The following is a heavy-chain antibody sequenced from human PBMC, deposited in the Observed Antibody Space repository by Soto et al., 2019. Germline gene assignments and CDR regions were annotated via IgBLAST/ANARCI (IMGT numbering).Heavy chain of an antibody. J-gene: IGHJ3*02. V-gene: IGHV3-23*01. CDR2: ISGSGGST. D-gene: IGHD3-10*01. CDR3: AKWLGPLDFAFDS. Sequence: EVQLLESGGGLVQPGGSLRLSCAASGFTFSSYAMIWVRQAPGKVLAWVSAISGSGGSTYYADSVKGRFTISRDNSKNTLYLQLNSLRAEYTAVYYCAKWLGPLDFAFDSWGQGTMVTVSS. CDR1: GFTFSSYA.